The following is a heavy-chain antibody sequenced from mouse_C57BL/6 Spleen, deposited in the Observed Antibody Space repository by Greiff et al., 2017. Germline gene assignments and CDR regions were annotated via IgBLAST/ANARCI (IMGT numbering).Heavy chain of an antibody. CDR3: ARGSKYAMDY. CDR1: GYTFTSYW. Sequence: QVQLQQPGAELVMPGASVKLSCKASGYTFTSYWMHWVKQRPGQGLEWIGEIDPSDSYTNYNQKFKGKSTLTIDKSSSTAYMQLSSLTSEYSAVYYGARGSKYAMDYWGQGTSVTVSS. V-gene: IGHV1-69*01. J-gene: IGHJ4*01. D-gene: IGHD2-5*01. CDR2: IDPSDSYT.